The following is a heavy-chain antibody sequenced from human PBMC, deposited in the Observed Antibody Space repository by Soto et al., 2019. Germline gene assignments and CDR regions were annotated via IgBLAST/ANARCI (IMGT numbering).Heavy chain of an antibody. D-gene: IGHD3-22*01. V-gene: IGHV3-48*03. CDR2: ISSSGSTI. J-gene: IGHJ3*02. Sequence: GGSLRLSCAASGFTFSSYEMNWVRQAPGKGLEWVSYISSSGSTIYYADSVKGRFTISRDNAKNSLYLQMNSLRAEDTAVYYCARDPXPYYYDSSGYGEDAFDIWGQGTMVTVSS. CDR1: GFTFSSYE. CDR3: ARDPXPYYYDSSGYGEDAFDI.